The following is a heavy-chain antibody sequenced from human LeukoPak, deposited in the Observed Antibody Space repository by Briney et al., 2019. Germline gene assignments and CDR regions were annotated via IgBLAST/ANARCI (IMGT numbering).Heavy chain of an antibody. CDR3: ARDPES. V-gene: IGHV3-30*04. CDR2: ISYDGSNK. Sequence: PGGSLRLSCTASRFTFNGYAMHWVRQAPGKGLEWVAVISYDGSNKYYADSVKGRFTISRDNSKNTLHLQMNSLRAEDTAVYYCARDPESWGQGTLVTVSS. CDR1: RFTFNGYA. J-gene: IGHJ5*02. D-gene: IGHD1-14*01.